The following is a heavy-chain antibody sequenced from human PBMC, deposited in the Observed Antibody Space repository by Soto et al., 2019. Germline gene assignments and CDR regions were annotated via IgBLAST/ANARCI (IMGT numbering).Heavy chain of an antibody. V-gene: IGHV3-11*01. D-gene: IGHD6-6*01. CDR3: ARGGGSSPFDY. Sequence: PGWSLRLSCASSVFTFSDHYMAWFRQTPERGLEWLAYISHRSLTIYHARSVKDRFTISRDDATDSLYLQLNSLRVEDTAVYFCARGGGSSPFDYWGQGTVVTVSS. J-gene: IGHJ4*02. CDR2: ISHRSLTI. CDR1: VFTFSDHY.